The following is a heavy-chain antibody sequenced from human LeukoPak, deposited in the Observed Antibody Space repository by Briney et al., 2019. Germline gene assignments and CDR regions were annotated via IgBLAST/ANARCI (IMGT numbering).Heavy chain of an antibody. CDR2: IKVDGSEK. CDR1: GFTFSRNW. J-gene: IGHJ5*01. D-gene: IGHD6-13*01. V-gene: IGHV3-7*02. CDR3: ARGKVSRSWYWFEY. Sequence: GGSLRLSCAASGFTFSRNWMTWVRQAPGKGLEWVANIKVDGSEKYYVDSVTGRFTISRDNAKNSLYLQMNSLRVEDTAVYYCARGKVSRSWYWFEYWGQGTLVTVSS.